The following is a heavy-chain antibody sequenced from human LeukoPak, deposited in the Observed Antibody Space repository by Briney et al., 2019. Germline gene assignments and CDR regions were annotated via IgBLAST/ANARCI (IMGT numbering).Heavy chain of an antibody. CDR2: IYTSGST. J-gene: IGHJ6*02. D-gene: IGHD3-10*01. CDR1: GGSISSYY. CDR3: ARDPPYYYGSGSPDYYYYYGMDV. Sequence: PSETLSLTCTVSGGSISSYYWSWIRQPAGKGLEWIGRIYTSGSTNYNPSLKSRVTMSVDTSKNQFSLKLSSVTAADTAVYYCARDPPYYYGSGSPDYYYYYGMDVWGQGTTVTVSS. V-gene: IGHV4-4*07.